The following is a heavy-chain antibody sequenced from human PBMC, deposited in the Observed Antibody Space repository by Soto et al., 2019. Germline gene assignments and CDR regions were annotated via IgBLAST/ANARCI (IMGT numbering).Heavy chain of an antibody. D-gene: IGHD5-12*01. CDR1: GFTFSSYA. CDR2: ISYDGSNK. CDR3: ARGVDGYNSTYRYYFDY. V-gene: IGHV3-30-3*01. Sequence: PGGSLRLSCAASGFTFSSYAMHWVRQAPGKGLEWVAVISYDGSNKYYADSVKGRFTISRDNSKNTLYLQMNSLRAEDTAVYYCARGVDGYNSTYRYYFDYWGQGTLVTVSS. J-gene: IGHJ4*02.